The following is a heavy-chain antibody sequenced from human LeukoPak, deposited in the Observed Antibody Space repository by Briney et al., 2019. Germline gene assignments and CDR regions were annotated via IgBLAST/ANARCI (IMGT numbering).Heavy chain of an antibody. CDR3: ARYHYDGSGYPYYFDQ. Sequence: GGSLRLSCAASGFTFSSYAMSWVRQAPGQGLEWVSVLYSGGSTYYADSVKGRFTISRDNSKNTVFLQLNSLRAEDTAVYYCARYHYDGSGYPYYFDQWGQGTLVTVSS. V-gene: IGHV3-23*03. D-gene: IGHD3-22*01. CDR1: GFTFSSYA. J-gene: IGHJ4*02. CDR2: LYSGGST.